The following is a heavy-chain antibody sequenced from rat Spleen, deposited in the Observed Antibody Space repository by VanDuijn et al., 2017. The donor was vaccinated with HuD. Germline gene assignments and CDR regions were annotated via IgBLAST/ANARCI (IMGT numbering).Heavy chain of an antibody. CDR3: ARHHNWELDYWYFDF. CDR2: ISYEGSST. CDR1: GFTFSDYY. Sequence: EVQLVESDGGLVQPGRSLKLSCAASGFTFSDYYMAWVRQAPKKGLEWVASISYEGSSTYYGDSVKGRFTISRDNAKSTLYLQMNSLRSEDTATYYCARHHNWELDYWYFDFWGPGTMVTVSS. V-gene: IGHV5-22*01. J-gene: IGHJ1*01. D-gene: IGHD5-1*01.